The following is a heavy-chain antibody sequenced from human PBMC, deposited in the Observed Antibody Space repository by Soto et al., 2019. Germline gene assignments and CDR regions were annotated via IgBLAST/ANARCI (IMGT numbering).Heavy chain of an antibody. CDR1: GYTFTGYY. CDR3: ASELRFLEWLSNGMDV. CDR2: INPNSGGT. D-gene: IGHD3-3*01. Sequence: ASVEVSCKASGYTFTGYYMHWVRQGPGQGLEWMGWINPNSGGTNYAQKFQGRVTMTRETSISTAYMELSRLRSDDTAVYYCASELRFLEWLSNGMDVWGQGTPVTVSS. V-gene: IGHV1-2*02. J-gene: IGHJ6*02.